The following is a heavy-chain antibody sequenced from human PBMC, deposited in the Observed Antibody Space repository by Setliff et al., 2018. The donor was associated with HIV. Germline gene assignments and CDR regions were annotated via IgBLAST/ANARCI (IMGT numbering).Heavy chain of an antibody. J-gene: IGHJ3*01. Sequence: GASVKVSCKASGYSFTNYAMNWVRQAPGQGLEWIGRISPNNGVAEYAPKFQGRVIMTLDTSISTAYLEIPRLTSDDAAVYYCARPRVFDSFDVWGQGTMVTVSS. CDR1: GYSFTNYA. CDR2: ISPNNGVA. V-gene: IGHV1-2*06. CDR3: ARPRVFDSFDV.